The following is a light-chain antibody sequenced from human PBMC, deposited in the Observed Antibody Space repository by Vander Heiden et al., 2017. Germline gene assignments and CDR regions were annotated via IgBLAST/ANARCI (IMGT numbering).Light chain of an antibody. CDR1: SSDVGGYNY. Sequence: QSALTQPASVSGSPGQSITISSTGTSSDVGGYNYVSWYQQHPGKAPKLMIYDVSNRPSGVSNRFSGSKSANTASLTISGLQAEDEADYYCTSYTTSSTFVFGTGTKVTVL. J-gene: IGLJ1*01. V-gene: IGLV2-14*01. CDR2: DVS. CDR3: TSYTTSSTFV.